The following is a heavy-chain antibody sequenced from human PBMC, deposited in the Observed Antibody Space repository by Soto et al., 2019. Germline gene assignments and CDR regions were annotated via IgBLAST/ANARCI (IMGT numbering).Heavy chain of an antibody. D-gene: IGHD6-6*01. V-gene: IGHV5-51*01. CDR1: GYIFTSYW. CDR2: IYPGDYDT. CDR3: ATSNNRSSRYHYYYYGMDV. J-gene: IGHJ6*02. Sequence: GESLKISCKGSGYIFTSYWIGWVRQMPGKGLEWLGIIYPGDYDTRYSPSFQGQVTISSDKSISTAYLQWSRLEASETAMYYCATSNNRSSRYHYYYYGMDVWGQGTTVTVSS.